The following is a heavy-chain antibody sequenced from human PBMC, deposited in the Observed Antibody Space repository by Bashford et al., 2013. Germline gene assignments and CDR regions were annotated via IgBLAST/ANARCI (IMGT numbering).Heavy chain of an antibody. CDR1: GFSLSTSGVG. D-gene: IGHD1-7*01. V-gene: IGHV2-70*01. Sequence: SGPTLVKPTQTLTLTCTFSGFSLSTSGVGVGWIRQPPGKALEWLALIDWDDDKYYSTSLKTRLTISKDTSKNXCPYNDQHGPVDTATYYCARAITGTVFNAFDIWGPRDNGHPSPQ. J-gene: IGHJ3*02. CDR3: ARAITGTVFNAFDI. CDR2: IDWDDDK.